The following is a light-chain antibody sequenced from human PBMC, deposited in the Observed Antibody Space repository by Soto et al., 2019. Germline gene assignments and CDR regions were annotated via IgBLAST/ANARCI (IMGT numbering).Light chain of an antibody. J-gene: IGKJ1*01. CDR1: QRVSSHS. Sequence: EIALTQSPGTLSLSPGERATLSCRASQRVSSHSLAWYQQKPGQAPRTLIYGASSRATGIPDRFSDSGSGTDFTLTTSRLEPEDFAVYYCRHYPRSSWTFGQGTKVDIK. CDR3: RHYPRSSWT. V-gene: IGKV3-20*01. CDR2: GAS.